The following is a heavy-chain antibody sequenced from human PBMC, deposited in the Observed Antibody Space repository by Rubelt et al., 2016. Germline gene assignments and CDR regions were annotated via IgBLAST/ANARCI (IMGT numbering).Heavy chain of an antibody. J-gene: IGHJ5*02. Sequence: NPSLKSRVTISVDTSKNQFSLKLSSVTAADTAVYYCARVVAARTITWFDPWGQGTLVTVSS. D-gene: IGHD6-6*01. V-gene: IGHV4-30-2*01. CDR3: ARVVAARTITWFDP.